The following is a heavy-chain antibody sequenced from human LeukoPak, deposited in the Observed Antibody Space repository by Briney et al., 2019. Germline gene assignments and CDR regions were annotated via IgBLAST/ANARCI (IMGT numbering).Heavy chain of an antibody. D-gene: IGHD1-26*01. CDR3: AKGYSTWELQFDY. V-gene: IGHV3-7*01. J-gene: IGHJ4*02. CDR1: GFTFSSSW. CDR2: IREDGSEK. Sequence: GGSLRLSCVASGFTFSSSWMTWVRQAPGKGLEWVASIREDGSEKTSVDSVKGRFTISRDNAKNSLYLQMDSLRAEDTAVYYCAKGYSTWELQFDYWGQGTLVTVSS.